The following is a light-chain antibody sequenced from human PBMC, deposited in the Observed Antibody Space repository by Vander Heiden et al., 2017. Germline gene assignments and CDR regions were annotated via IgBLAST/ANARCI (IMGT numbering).Light chain of an antibody. CDR2: EVT. V-gene: IGLV2-14*03. J-gene: IGLJ1*01. CDR1: SSDVGGYDY. Sequence: QSALTQPASVSRSPGQSITISCTGTSSDVGGYDYVSWYQQHPGKAPKLMIYEVTNRPSGVSNRFSGSKSGNTASLTISGLQTDDEADDYCSSYTTSDSYVLGTGTKV. CDR3: SSYTTSDSYV.